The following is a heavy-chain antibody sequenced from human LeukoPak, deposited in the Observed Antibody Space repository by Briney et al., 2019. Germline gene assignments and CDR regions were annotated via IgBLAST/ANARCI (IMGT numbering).Heavy chain of an antibody. V-gene: IGHV4-34*01. CDR2: INHSGGT. D-gene: IGHD3-10*01. J-gene: IGHJ4*02. CDR3: ARSPPPNYYGSGSRNSELDY. CDR1: GGSFSGYY. Sequence: PSETLSLTCAVYGGSFSGYYWSWIRQPPGKGLEWIGEINHSGGTNYNPSLKSRVTISVDTSKNQFSLKLSSVTAADTAVYYCARSPPPNYYGSGSRNSELDYWGQGTLVTVSS.